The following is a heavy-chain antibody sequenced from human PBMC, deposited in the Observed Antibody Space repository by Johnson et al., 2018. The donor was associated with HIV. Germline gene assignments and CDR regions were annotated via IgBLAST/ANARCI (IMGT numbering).Heavy chain of an antibody. Sequence: TVSSNYMSWVRQAPGKGLEWVSVIYSGGSTYYADSVKGRFTISRDNSKNTLYLQMNSLRAEDTAVYYCAKESAFDIWGQGTMVTVSS. V-gene: IGHV3-53*05. CDR1: TVSSNY. CDR2: IYSGGST. CDR3: AKESAFDI. J-gene: IGHJ3*02.